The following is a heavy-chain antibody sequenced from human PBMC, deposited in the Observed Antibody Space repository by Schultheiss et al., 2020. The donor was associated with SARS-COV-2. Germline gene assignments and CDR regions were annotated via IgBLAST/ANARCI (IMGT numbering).Heavy chain of an antibody. Sequence: ASVKVSCKASGYTFTSYGISWVRQAPGQGLEWMGWISAYNGNTNYAQKLQGRVTITADKSTSTAYMELRSLRSDDTAVYYCARNGAARDSSGHYYGYWGQGTLVTVSS. CDR1: GYTFTSYG. CDR3: ARNGAARDSSGHYYGY. V-gene: IGHV1-18*01. CDR2: ISAYNGNT. J-gene: IGHJ4*02. D-gene: IGHD3-22*01.